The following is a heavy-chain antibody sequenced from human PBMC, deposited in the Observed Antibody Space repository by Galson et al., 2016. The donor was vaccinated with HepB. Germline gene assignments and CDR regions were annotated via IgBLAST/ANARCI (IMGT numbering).Heavy chain of an antibody. Sequence: SLRLSCAASGFTFSSYGMHWVRQAPGKGLEWVAVIWYDGSNKYYADSVEGRFTISRDNSKNTLYLQMNSLRAEDTAVYYCARESSIAAAGVLDYWGQGTLVTVSS. CDR3: ARESSIAAAGVLDY. J-gene: IGHJ4*02. V-gene: IGHV3-33*01. CDR1: GFTFSSYG. CDR2: IWYDGSNK. D-gene: IGHD6-13*01.